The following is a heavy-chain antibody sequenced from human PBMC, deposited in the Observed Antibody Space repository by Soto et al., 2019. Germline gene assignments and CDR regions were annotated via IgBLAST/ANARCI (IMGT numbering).Heavy chain of an antibody. CDR1: GFTYNTYW. J-gene: IGHJ6*02. CDR2: IYSDVSTA. D-gene: IGHD2-21*02. Sequence: GGSLRLSCAASGFTYNTYWMNWVRQVPGKGLMWVSRIYSDVSTARYADSVKGRFTISRDSAKNTVYLQMNSLRAEDTAVYYCARSGGDYNYYYDMDVWGQGTTVTVYS. V-gene: IGHV3-74*01. CDR3: ARSGGDYNYYYDMDV.